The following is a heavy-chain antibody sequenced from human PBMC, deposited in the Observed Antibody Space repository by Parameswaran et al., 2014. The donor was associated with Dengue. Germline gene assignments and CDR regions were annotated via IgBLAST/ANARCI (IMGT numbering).Heavy chain of an antibody. D-gene: IGHD6-6*01. CDR3: ARVSSSWYGMDV. V-gene: IGHV3-11*01. CDR2: IGTGGANV. Sequence: VRQMPGKGLEWISYIGTGGANVAYAESLAGRLTISRDDAKNSVYLQLNSLRAEDTAVYYCARVSSSWYGMDVWGQGTTVTVSS. J-gene: IGHJ6*02.